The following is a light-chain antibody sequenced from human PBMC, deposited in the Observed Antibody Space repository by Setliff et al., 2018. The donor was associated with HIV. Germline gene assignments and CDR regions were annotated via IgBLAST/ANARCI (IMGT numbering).Light chain of an antibody. CDR1: TSDIGAFNF. V-gene: IGLV2-14*01. Sequence: QSALAQPASVSGPPGQSITISCTGTTSDIGAFNFVSWYQQHPGKAPKLIIYEVNYRPSGVSTRFSGSKSGNTASLTNSGLQAEDEADYYCNSYRSRSTYVFGTGTKSPS. CDR2: EVN. CDR3: NSYRSRSTYV. J-gene: IGLJ1*01.